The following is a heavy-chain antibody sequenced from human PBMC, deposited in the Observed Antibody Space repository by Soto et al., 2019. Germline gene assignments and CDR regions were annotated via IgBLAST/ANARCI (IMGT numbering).Heavy chain of an antibody. CDR3: ARGRGLQSSGRITMVRGAFLAFDI. D-gene: IGHD3-10*01. V-gene: IGHV4-34*01. CDR1: GGSFSGYY. Sequence: QVQLQQWGAGLLKPSETLSLTCAVYGGSFSGYYWSWIRQPPGKGLEWIGEINHSGSTNYNPSLKSRVTISVDTSKNQFSLKLSSVTAADTAVYYCARGRGLQSSGRITMVRGAFLAFDIWGQGTMVTVSS. J-gene: IGHJ3*02. CDR2: INHSGST.